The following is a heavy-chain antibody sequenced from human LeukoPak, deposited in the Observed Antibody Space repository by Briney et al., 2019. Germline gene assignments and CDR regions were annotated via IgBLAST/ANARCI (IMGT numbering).Heavy chain of an antibody. Sequence: ASVKVSCKPAGDTISAYSLNWVRQAPGPGLEWMGWISANNGNTDYAQKLQGRVTMTTDTSTSTAYMELSRLTSDDTAVYYCARGVVGTYYYYYMDVWGKGTTVTVSS. V-gene: IGHV1-18*01. CDR3: ARGVVGTYYYYYMDV. J-gene: IGHJ6*03. CDR2: ISANNGNT. D-gene: IGHD2-15*01. CDR1: GDTISAYS.